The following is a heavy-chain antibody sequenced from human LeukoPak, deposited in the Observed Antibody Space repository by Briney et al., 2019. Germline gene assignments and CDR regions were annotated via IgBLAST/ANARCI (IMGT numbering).Heavy chain of an antibody. V-gene: IGHV1-46*01. CDR1: RYTFTSYY. D-gene: IGHD3-10*01. CDR3: ARDSGMVRGTVDY. J-gene: IGHJ4*02. Sequence: ASVEVSCKSSRYTFTSYYMYWVRQAPGQGLEGMGIINPSGGSTSYAQKFQGRVTMTRDMSTSTVYMELSSLRSEDTAVYYCARDSGMVRGTVDYWGQGTLVTVSS. CDR2: INPSGGST.